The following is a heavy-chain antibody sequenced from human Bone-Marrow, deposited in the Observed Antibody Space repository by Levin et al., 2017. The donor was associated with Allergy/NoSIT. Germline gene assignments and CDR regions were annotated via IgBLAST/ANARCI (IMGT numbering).Heavy chain of an antibody. CDR2: IYHSGST. J-gene: IGHJ4*02. D-gene: IGHD3-22*01. V-gene: IGHV4-4*07. CDR1: GGSLRMFY. Sequence: SETLSLTCTVSGGSLRMFYWSWIRQSAEKGLEWVGRIYHSGSTKFNPSLRSRVAMSVDRSRSQFSLRLTSLTAADTALHYCARHSGDYYDSSAYDPTHFDYWGQGIPVIVSS. CDR3: ARHSGDYYDSSAYDPTHFDY.